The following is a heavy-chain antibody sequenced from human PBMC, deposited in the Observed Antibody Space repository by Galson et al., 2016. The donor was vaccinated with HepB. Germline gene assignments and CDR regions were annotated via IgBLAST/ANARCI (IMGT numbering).Heavy chain of an antibody. V-gene: IGHV3-7*01. CDR2: ITRAGSET. J-gene: IGHJ4*02. D-gene: IGHD2-8*02. Sequence: WIRQPPGKGLEWVGNITRAGSETHYVDSVKGRFTIARDNAKNSLFLQMNSLRVGDTAVYYCTRGNLVGYWGQGTLVIVSS. CDR3: TRGNLVGY.